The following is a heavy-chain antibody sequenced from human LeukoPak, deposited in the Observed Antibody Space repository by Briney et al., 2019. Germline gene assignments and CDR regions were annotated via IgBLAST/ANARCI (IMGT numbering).Heavy chain of an antibody. J-gene: IGHJ4*02. D-gene: IGHD3-9*01. V-gene: IGHV4-30-4*01. CDR3: AKGDSYYDLLTCFDL. CDR1: GGSISSGDYY. Sequence: PSQTLSLTCTVSGGSISSGDYYWSWIRQPPGKGLEWIGYIYYSGSTYYNPSLKSRVTISVDTSKNQFSLKLSSVTAADTAVYYCAKGDSYYDLLTCFDLWGPGTLVTVSS. CDR2: IYYSGST.